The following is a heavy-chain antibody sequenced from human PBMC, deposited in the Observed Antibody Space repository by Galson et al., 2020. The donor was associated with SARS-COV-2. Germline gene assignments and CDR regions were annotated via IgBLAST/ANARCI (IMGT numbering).Heavy chain of an antibody. V-gene: IGHV4-59*08. CDR1: GDSISGYY. CDR3: ARLGLLNTSSGRWLADS. J-gene: IGHJ4*02. CDR2: ISYPANT. Sequence: LETLSLTCSVSGDSISGYYWSWIRQPPGERLEWIGYISYPANTNYNPSLKSRVTILLDTSRNQFSLKLTSVTAADTAVYFCARLGLLNTSSGRWLADSWGQGTLVTVSS. D-gene: IGHD4-17*01.